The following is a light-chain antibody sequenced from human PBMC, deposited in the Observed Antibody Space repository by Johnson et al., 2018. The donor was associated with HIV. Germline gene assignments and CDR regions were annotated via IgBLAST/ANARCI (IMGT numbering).Light chain of an antibody. CDR2: DNN. CDR3: GTWDSSLSAGED. CDR1: SSNIGNNY. J-gene: IGLJ1*01. Sequence: QSVLTQPPSVSAAPGQKVTISCSGSSSNIGNNYVSWYQQLPGTAPKLLIYDNNKRPSGIPDRLSGSKSGTSATLGITGLQTGDEADYYCGTWDSSLSAGEDFGTGTKVTVL. V-gene: IGLV1-51*01.